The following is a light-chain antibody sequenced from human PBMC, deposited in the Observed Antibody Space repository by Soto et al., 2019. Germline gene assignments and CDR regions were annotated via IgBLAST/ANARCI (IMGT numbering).Light chain of an antibody. CDR3: QQRTDWPPVDT. J-gene: IGKJ2*01. CDR2: GAS. V-gene: IGKV3D-15*01. CDR1: QSISSN. Sequence: EIVMTQSPATLSVSPGERATLSCWASQSISSNLAWYQQKAGQAPRLLIYGASTRAAGIPARFSGSGSGTDFTLTISSLEPEDFAVYYCQQRTDWPPVDTFGQGTKLEIK.